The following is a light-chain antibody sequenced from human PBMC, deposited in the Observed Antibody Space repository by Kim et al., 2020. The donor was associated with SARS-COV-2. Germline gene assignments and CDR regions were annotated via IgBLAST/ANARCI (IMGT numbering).Light chain of an antibody. Sequence: PGESATLSCRTSQSLTSSYLAWYQQRPGQAPRLLINDASSRATGIPDRFSGSGSGTDFTLTINRLEPEDFAVYYCQQYGTSPPLTFGGGTKVDIK. CDR1: QSLTSSY. CDR2: DAS. CDR3: QQYGTSPPLT. V-gene: IGKV3-20*01. J-gene: IGKJ4*01.